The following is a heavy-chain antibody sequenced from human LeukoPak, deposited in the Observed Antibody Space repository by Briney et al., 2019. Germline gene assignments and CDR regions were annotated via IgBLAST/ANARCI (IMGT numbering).Heavy chain of an antibody. Sequence: GRSLRLSCAASGFTFSSYAMHWVRQAPGKGLEYVSAISSNGGSTYYANSVKGRFTISRDNSKNTLYLQMGSLRAEDMAVYYCARGGELLFDYWGQGTLVTVSS. V-gene: IGHV3-64*01. J-gene: IGHJ4*02. CDR3: ARGGELLFDY. D-gene: IGHD1-26*01. CDR2: ISSNGGST. CDR1: GFTFSSYA.